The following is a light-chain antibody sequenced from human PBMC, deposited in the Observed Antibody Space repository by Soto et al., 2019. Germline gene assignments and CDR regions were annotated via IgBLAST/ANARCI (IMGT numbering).Light chain of an antibody. CDR1: SSDVGNYNY. Sequence: QSVLTQPRSVSGSPGQSVTISCTGTSSDVGNYNYVSWYQQHPGKVPKLMIYDVNKRPSGVPDRFSGSKSGNTASLTISGLQAEDEADYYCCSYAGSYTVVFGGGTKLTVL. CDR2: DVN. V-gene: IGLV2-11*01. J-gene: IGLJ2*01. CDR3: CSYAGSYTVV.